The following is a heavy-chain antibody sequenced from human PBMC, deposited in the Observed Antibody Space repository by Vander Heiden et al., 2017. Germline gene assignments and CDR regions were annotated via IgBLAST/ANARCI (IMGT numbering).Heavy chain of an antibody. CDR3: ANEKMDCGGDCYSVGWFDP. CDR1: GYTFTGYY. J-gene: IGHJ5*02. D-gene: IGHD2-21*02. CDR2: INPNSGGT. V-gene: IGHV1-2*06. Sequence: QVQLVQSGAEVKKPGASVKVSCKASGYTFTGYYMHWVRQAPGQGLEWMGRINPNSGGTNYAQKFQGRVTMTRDTSISTAYMELSRLRSDDTAVYYCANEKMDCGGDCYSVGWFDPWCQGTLITVSS.